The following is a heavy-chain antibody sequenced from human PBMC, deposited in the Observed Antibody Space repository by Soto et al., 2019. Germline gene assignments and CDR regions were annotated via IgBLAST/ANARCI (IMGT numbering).Heavy chain of an antibody. J-gene: IGHJ4*02. D-gene: IGHD2-2*01. Sequence: QVQLVESGGGVVQPGRSLRLSCAASGFTFSSYAMHWVRQAPGKGLEWVAVISYDGSNKYYADSVKGRFTISRDNSKNTLYLQMNSLRAEDTAVYYCARARCSSTSCPFDYWGQGTLVTVSS. CDR1: GFTFSSYA. V-gene: IGHV3-30-3*01. CDR3: ARARCSSTSCPFDY. CDR2: ISYDGSNK.